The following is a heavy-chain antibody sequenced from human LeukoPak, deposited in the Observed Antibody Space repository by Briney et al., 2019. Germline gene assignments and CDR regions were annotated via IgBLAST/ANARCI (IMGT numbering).Heavy chain of an antibody. J-gene: IGHJ4*02. CDR3: SRAAGYDFILEY. D-gene: IGHD5-12*01. CDR2: IRSEAHDTTP. CDR1: GFTFGDYG. Sequence: GGSLRLSCTASGFTFGDYGMSWFRQVPGKGLEWVGFIRSEAHDTTPQYGASVQGRFTISKDDSRRIAFLQMSSLKTEDTAVYYCSRAAGYDFILEYWGQGTLVTVSS. V-gene: IGHV3-49*03.